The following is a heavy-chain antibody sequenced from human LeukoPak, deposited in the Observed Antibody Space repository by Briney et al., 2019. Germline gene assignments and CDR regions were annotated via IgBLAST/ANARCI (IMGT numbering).Heavy chain of an antibody. V-gene: IGHV3-23*01. J-gene: IGHJ4*02. CDR3: AKDELIILTGYPDY. CDR2: ISGSGGST. CDR1: GFTFSSYA. D-gene: IGHD3-9*01. Sequence: GGSLRPSCAASGFTFSSYAMSWVRQAPGKGLEWVSAISGSGGSTYYADSVKGRFTISRDNSKNTLYLQMNSLRAEDTAVYYCAKDELIILTGYPDYWGQGTLVTVSS.